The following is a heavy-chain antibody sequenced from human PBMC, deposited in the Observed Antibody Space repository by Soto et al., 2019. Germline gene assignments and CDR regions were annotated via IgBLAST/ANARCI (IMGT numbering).Heavy chain of an antibody. V-gene: IGHV4-39*01. CDR1: GGSISSGGYY. Sequence: SETLSLTCAVSGGSISSGGYYWGWIRQPPGKGLEWIGSIYYSGSTFYNPSLKSRVTISVDTSKNQFSLKLSSVTAADTAVYYCATFYGDYVSYWGQGTLVTVSS. J-gene: IGHJ4*02. CDR2: IYYSGST. D-gene: IGHD4-17*01. CDR3: ATFYGDYVSY.